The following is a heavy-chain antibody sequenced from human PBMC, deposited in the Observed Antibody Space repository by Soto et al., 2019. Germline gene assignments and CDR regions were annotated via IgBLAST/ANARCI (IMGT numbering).Heavy chain of an antibody. D-gene: IGHD3-22*01. Sequence: GGSLRLSCAVSGFTFSSRGMQWVRQAPGKGLEWVAVIALDGSVSYYTDSVKGRFTVSRDNSKSILYLQMNSLRAEDTAVYYCAKEFRHDNWFFEHWGQGTQVTVSS. CDR3: AKEFRHDNWFFEH. CDR1: GFTFSSRG. CDR2: IALDGSVS. J-gene: IGHJ4*02. V-gene: IGHV3-30*18.